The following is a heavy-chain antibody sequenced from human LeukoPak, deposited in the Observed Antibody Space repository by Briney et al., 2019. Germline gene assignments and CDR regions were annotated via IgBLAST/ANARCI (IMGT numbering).Heavy chain of an antibody. CDR1: GFTFSSYG. Sequence: GGSLRLSCAASGFTFSSYGMRWVRQAPGKGLEWVAVISYDGSNKYYADSLKGRFTISRDNAKNSLYLQMNSLRAEDTAVYYCARIGAGSSRDYWGQGTLVTVSS. V-gene: IGHV3-30*03. CDR2: ISYDGSNK. D-gene: IGHD6-13*01. J-gene: IGHJ4*02. CDR3: ARIGAGSSRDY.